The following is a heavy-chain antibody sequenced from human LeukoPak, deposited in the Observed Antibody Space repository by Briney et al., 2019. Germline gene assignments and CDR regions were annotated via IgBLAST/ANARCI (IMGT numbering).Heavy chain of an antibody. V-gene: IGHV4-59*08. D-gene: IGHD6-13*01. CDR1: GGSMSSYY. Sequence: SETLSLTCTVSGGSMSSYYWSWIRQSPRTGLEWIGYIYYSGTTNYNPSLKSRVTISVDTSKSQFSLKLSSVTAADTAIYYCARRSLRNSIWDSWGQGTLVTVS. J-gene: IGHJ4*02. CDR3: ARRSLRNSIWDS. CDR2: IYYSGTT.